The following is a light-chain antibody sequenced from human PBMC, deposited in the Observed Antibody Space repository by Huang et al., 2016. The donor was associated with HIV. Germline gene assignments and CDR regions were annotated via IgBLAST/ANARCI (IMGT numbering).Light chain of an antibody. CDR2: AAS. V-gene: IGKV3-15*01. J-gene: IGKJ3*01. CDR3: QQYYKWLLYT. CDR1: QNVGNN. Sequence: EIVMTQSPATLSVSPGERATFPCRASQNVGNNIAWYQHKTGQAPSLLIYAASTRATGIPAMFSGSGSGTEFTLTISSLQSEDFAFYYCQQYYKWLLYTFGPGTKVDVK.